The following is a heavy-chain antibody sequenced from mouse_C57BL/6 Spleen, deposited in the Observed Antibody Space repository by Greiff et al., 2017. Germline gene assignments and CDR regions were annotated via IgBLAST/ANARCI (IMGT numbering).Heavy chain of an antibody. V-gene: IGHV1-55*01. CDR3: ARETGTDAMDY. CDR2: IYPGSGST. J-gene: IGHJ4*01. CDR1: GYTFTSYW. D-gene: IGHD4-1*01. Sequence: QVQLQQSGAELVKPGASVKMSCKASGYTFTSYWITWVKQRPGQGLAWIGDIYPGSGSTNYNEKFKSKATLTVDTSSSTAYMQLSSLTSEDSAVYYCARETGTDAMDYWGQGTSVTVAS.